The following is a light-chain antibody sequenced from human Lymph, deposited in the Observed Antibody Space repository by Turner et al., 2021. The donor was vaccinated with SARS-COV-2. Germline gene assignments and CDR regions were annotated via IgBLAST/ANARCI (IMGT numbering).Light chain of an antibody. CDR2: DAS. CDR1: QAITSA. J-gene: IGKJ4*01. CDR3: QQFNSYPLT. V-gene: IGKV1-13*02. Sequence: AIQLTQSPSSLSASVGDRVTITCRASQAITSALAWSQQKPGKAPKLLIYDASSLESGVPSRFSGSGSGTDFTLTISSLQPEDFATYYCQQFNSYPLTFGGGTKVEI.